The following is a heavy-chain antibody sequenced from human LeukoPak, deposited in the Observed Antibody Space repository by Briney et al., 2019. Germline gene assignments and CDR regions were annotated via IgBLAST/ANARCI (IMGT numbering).Heavy chain of an antibody. CDR2: ISGSGGST. J-gene: IGHJ6*02. CDR3: AKVGDGYNYSGMDV. D-gene: IGHD5-12*01. CDR1: GFTFSSYA. Sequence: GGSLRLSCAASGFTFSSYAMSWVRQAPGKGLEWVSAISGSGGSTYYADSVKGRFTISRDNSKNTLYLQMNSLRAEDMAVYYCAKVGDGYNYSGMDVWGQGTTVTVSS. V-gene: IGHV3-23*01.